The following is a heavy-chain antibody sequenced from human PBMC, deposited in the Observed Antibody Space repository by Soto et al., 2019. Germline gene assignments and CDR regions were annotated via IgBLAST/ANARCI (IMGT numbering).Heavy chain of an antibody. CDR2: IKSNSGGT. Sequence: QVELVQSGAEVRKPGASVKVSCKASRNSFIDYYIHWVRQAPGQGLEWMGWIKSNSGGTKYGQRFQGRVTMTRDTSISTIYMELSRLKSDDTAVYYCAREDYNWNDYYYYGMDVWGQGTTVIVSS. J-gene: IGHJ6*02. V-gene: IGHV1-2*02. CDR1: RNSFIDYY. CDR3: AREDYNWNDYYYYGMDV. D-gene: IGHD1-1*01.